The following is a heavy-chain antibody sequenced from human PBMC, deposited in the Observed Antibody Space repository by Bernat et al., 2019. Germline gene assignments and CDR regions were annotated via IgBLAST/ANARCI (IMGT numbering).Heavy chain of an antibody. J-gene: IGHJ3*02. D-gene: IGHD3-3*01. V-gene: IGHV3-23*04. CDR3: ARPYYDFWSGYYMGAFDI. Sequence: EVQLVESGGGLVQPGGSLRLSCAASGFTFSSYAMSWVRQAPGKGLACVSAISGSGGSTYYADSVKGRFTISRDNSKNTLYLQMNSLRAEDTAVYYCARPYYDFWSGYYMGAFDIWGQGTMVTVSS. CDR2: ISGSGGST. CDR1: GFTFSSYA.